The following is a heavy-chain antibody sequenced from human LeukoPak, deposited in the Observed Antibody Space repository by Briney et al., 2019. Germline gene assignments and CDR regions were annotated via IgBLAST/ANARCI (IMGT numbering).Heavy chain of an antibody. Sequence: ASVKVSCKASGYTFTSYGISWVRQAPGQGLEWMGWISAYNGNTNYAQKFQGRVTMTRNTSISTAYMELSSLRSEDTAVYYCARVVVAATHAFDIWGQGTMVTVSS. CDR3: ARVVVAATHAFDI. V-gene: IGHV1-18*01. J-gene: IGHJ3*02. CDR1: GYTFTSYG. D-gene: IGHD2-15*01. CDR2: ISAYNGNT.